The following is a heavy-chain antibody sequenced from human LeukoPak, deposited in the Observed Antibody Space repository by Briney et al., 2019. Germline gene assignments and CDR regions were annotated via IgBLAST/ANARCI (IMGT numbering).Heavy chain of an antibody. CDR1: GESLSKYY. CDR3: ASSVGSTDY. CDR2: INHRGST. J-gene: IGHJ4*02. Sequence: SETLSLTCAVYGESLSKYYWTWIRQSPGKGLEWIGEINHRGSTNLNPSLKSRVTLSVDTSKHQFSLKLTSVTAADAAVYCCASSVGSTDYWGQGTLVTVSS. D-gene: IGHD1-26*01. V-gene: IGHV4-34*01.